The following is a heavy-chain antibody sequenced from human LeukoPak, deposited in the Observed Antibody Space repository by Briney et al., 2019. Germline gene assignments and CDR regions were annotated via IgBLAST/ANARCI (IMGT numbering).Heavy chain of an antibody. Sequence: GGSLRLSCAASGFTFSSYGMHWVRQAPGKGLEWVAFIRYDGSNKYYADSVKGRFTISRDNSKNTLYLQMNTLRAEDTAVYYCALYYYGSRSYFPHYFDYWGQGTLVTVSS. CDR1: GFTFSSYG. V-gene: IGHV3-30*02. CDR2: IRYDGSNK. D-gene: IGHD3-10*01. CDR3: ALYYYGSRSYFPHYFDY. J-gene: IGHJ4*02.